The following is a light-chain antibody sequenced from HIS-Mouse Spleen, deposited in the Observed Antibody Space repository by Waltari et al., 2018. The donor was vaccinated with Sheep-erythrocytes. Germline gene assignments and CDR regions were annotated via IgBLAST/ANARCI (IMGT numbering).Light chain of an antibody. V-gene: IGLV2-11*01. J-gene: IGLJ1*01. CDR2: DVS. Sequence: QSALTQPRSVSGSPGQSVTISCTGTSSDVGGYNYVSWYQQHPGKAPKLMRYDVSKRPAGVPDPFSGSKSGNTASLTISGLQAEDEADYYCCSYAGSYNHVFATGTKVTVL. CDR1: SSDVGGYNY. CDR3: CSYAGSYNHV.